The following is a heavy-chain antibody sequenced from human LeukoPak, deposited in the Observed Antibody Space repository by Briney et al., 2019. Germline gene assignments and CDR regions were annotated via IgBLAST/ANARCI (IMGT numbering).Heavy chain of an antibody. J-gene: IGHJ4*02. D-gene: IGHD3-22*01. CDR2: IYYSGST. V-gene: IGHV4-39*07. Sequence: SETLSLTCTVSAGSISSDSYYWGWIRQPPGKGLEWIGTIYYSGSTYYNPSLKSRLTISVDTSKNQFSLKLRSVTAADTALYYCASTSPKYYYESSGYSSLFDNWGQGTLVTVSS. CDR1: AGSISSDSYY. CDR3: ASTSPKYYYESSGYSSLFDN.